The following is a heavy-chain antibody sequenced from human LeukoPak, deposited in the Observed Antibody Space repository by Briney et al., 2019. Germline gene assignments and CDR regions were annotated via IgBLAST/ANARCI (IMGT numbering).Heavy chain of an antibody. CDR2: INPNSGGT. V-gene: IGHV1-2*06. J-gene: IGHJ6*02. CDR1: GFTFSSYG. CDR3: ARKGSGNCSGGSCYSVYYYYYYGMDV. Sequence: MPGGSLRLSCAASGFTFSSYGMHWVRQAPGQGLEWLGRINPNSGGTNYAQKFQGRVTMTRDTSISTAYMELSRLRSDDTAVYYCARKGSGNCSGGSCYSVYYYYYYGMDVWGQGTTVTVSS. D-gene: IGHD2-15*01.